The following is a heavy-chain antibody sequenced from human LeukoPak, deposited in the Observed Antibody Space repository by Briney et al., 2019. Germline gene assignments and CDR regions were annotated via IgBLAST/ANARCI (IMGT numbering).Heavy chain of an antibody. D-gene: IGHD2-15*01. CDR2: INPYSGGT. CDR1: GSPFGDYY. J-gene: IGHJ4*02. CDR3: ARGNIVVEASVPEYYFDY. Sequence: ASVKVSCKASGSPFGDYYIHWVRQAPGQGLEWMGWINPYSGGTNYAQKFQGSVTMTRDTSISTAYLEVSGLTSDDTAVYYCARGNIVVEASVPEYYFDYWGQGTLVTVSS. V-gene: IGHV1-2*02.